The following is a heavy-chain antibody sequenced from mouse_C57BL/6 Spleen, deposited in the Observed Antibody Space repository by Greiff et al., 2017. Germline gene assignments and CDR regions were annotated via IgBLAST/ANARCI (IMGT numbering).Heavy chain of an antibody. CDR2: IDPETGGT. J-gene: IGHJ3*01. Sequence: QVQLQQSGAELVRPGASVTLSCKASGYTFTDYEMHWVKQTPVHGLEWIGAIDPETGGTAYNQKFKGKAILTADKSSSTAYMELRSLTSEDSAVYYCTRDTNYFGFAYGGQGTLVTVSA. CDR3: TRDTNYFGFAY. D-gene: IGHD2-5*01. V-gene: IGHV1-15*01. CDR1: GYTFTDYE.